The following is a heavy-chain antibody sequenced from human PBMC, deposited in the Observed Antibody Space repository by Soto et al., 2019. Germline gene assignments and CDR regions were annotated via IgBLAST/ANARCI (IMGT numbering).Heavy chain of an antibody. CDR3: ARCIAAAMEV. Sequence: LSVTGTVSGGAINSGDYHWSWSRQPPGKGLEWIGYIYYSGSTYYNPSLKSRVTISVDTSKNQFQLKLRSVTAAHTDVYYCARCIAAAMEVWGQGTTVTVPS. V-gene: IGHV4-30-4*01. CDR1: GGAINSGDYH. D-gene: IGHD6-13*01. CDR2: IYYSGST. J-gene: IGHJ6*01.